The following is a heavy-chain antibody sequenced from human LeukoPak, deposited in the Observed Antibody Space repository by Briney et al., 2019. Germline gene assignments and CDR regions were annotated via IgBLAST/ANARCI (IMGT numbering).Heavy chain of an antibody. CDR2: IWYDGSNK. CDR1: GFTFTSYS. D-gene: IGHD1-1*01. V-gene: IGHV3-33*06. Sequence: PGGSLRLSCAASGFTFTSYSVNWVRQAPGKGLEWVAVIWYDGSNKYYADSVKGRFTISRDNSKNTLYLQMNSLRAEDTAVYYCAKEARGPTNYYFDYWGQGTLVTVSS. J-gene: IGHJ4*02. CDR3: AKEARGPTNYYFDY.